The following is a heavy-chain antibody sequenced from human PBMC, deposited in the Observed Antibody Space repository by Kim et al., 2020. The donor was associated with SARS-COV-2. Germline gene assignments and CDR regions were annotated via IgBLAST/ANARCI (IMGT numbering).Heavy chain of an antibody. Sequence: GSLRLSCAASGFTFSSYAMSWVRQAPGKGLEWVSAISGSGGSTYYADSVKGRFTISRDNSKNTLYLQMNSLRAEDTAVYYCAKDLSSTATDKSYSSSWYQRGYWGQGTLVTVSS. CDR3: AKDLSSTATDKSYSSSWYQRGY. J-gene: IGHJ4*02. V-gene: IGHV3-23*01. D-gene: IGHD6-13*01. CDR1: GFTFSSYA. CDR2: ISGSGGST.